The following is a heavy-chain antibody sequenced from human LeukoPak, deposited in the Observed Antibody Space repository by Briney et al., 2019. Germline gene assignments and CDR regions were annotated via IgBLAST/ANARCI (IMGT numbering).Heavy chain of an antibody. CDR1: VGSVSSGSYY. D-gene: IGHD7-27*01. CDR3: ARLTGADDAFDI. V-gene: IGHV4-61*01. Sequence: SETLSLTCTVSVGSVSSGSYYWSWIRQPPGKGLEWIGYIYYSGSTNYNPSLKSRVTISVDTSKNQFSLKLSSVTAADTAVYYCARLTGADDAFDIWGQGTMVTVSS. J-gene: IGHJ3*02. CDR2: IYYSGST.